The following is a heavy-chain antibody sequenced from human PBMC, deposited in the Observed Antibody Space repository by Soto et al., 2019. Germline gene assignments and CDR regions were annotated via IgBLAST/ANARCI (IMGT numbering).Heavy chain of an antibody. Sequence: PSETLSLTCAVYGGSFSGYYWSWIGQPPGKGLEWIGEINHSGSTNYNPSLKSRVTISVDTSKNQFSLKLSSVTAADTAVYYCARAGYSAMYSSGWYGDWFDPWGQGTLVTVSS. CDR1: GGSFSGYY. D-gene: IGHD6-19*01. CDR3: ARAGYSAMYSSGWYGDWFDP. V-gene: IGHV4-34*01. CDR2: INHSGST. J-gene: IGHJ5*02.